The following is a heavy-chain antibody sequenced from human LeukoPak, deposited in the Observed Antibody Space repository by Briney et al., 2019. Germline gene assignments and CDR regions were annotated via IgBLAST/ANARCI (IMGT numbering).Heavy chain of an antibody. D-gene: IGHD3-22*01. V-gene: IGHV1-69*13. CDR2: IIPIFGTA. J-gene: IGHJ6*02. CDR1: GYTFTSYG. CDR3: ARVRYPYYYDSSGPYYYYGMDV. Sequence: SVKVSCKASGYTFTSYGISWVRQAPGQGLEWMGGIIPIFGTANYAQKFQGRVTITADESTSTAYMELSSLRSEDTAVYYCARVRYPYYYDSSGPYYYYGMDVWGQGTTVTVSS.